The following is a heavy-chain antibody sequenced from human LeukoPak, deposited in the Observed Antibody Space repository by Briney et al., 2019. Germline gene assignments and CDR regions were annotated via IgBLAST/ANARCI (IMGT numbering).Heavy chain of an antibody. CDR2: ISYDGSNK. J-gene: IGHJ4*02. V-gene: IGHV3-30-3*01. Sequence: GGSLRLSCAASGFTFSSYAMPWVRQAPGKGLEWVAVISYDGSNKYYADSVKGRFTISRDNSKNTLYLQMNSLRAEDTAVYYCARVLRFWGATNPYFDYWGQGTLVTVSS. CDR1: GFTFSSYA. D-gene: IGHD3-16*01. CDR3: ARVLRFWGATNPYFDY.